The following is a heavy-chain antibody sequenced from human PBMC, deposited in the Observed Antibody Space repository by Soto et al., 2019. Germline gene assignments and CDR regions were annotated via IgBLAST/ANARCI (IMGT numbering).Heavy chain of an antibody. J-gene: IGHJ6*03. V-gene: IGHV4-59*08. CDR3: ARNNPWVVPAAAKWGDYYYYYYMDV. CDR2: IYYSGST. CDR1: GGSISSYY. Sequence: SETLSLTCTVSGGSISSYYWSWIRQPPGKGLEWIGYIYYSGSTNYNPSLKSRVTISVDTSKNQFSLKLSSVTAADTAVYYCARNNPWVVPAAAKWGDYYYYYYMDVWGKGTTVTVSS. D-gene: IGHD2-2*01.